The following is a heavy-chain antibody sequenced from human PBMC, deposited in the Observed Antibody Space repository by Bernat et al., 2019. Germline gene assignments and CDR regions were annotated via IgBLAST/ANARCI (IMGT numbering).Heavy chain of an antibody. CDR2: IIPILGIA. J-gene: IGHJ6*02. D-gene: IGHD6-19*01. CDR3: ASMPYSSGWYYYYGMDV. CDR1: GGTFSSYT. V-gene: IGHV1-69*02. Sequence: QVQLVQSGAEVKKPGSSVKVSCKASGGTFSSYTISWVRQAPGQGLEWMGRIIPILGIANYAQKFQGRVTITADKSTSTDYMELSSLRSEDTAVYYCASMPYSSGWYYYYGMDVWGQGTTVTVSS.